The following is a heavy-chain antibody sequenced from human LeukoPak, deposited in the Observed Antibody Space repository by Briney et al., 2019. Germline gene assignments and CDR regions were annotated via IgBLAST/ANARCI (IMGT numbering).Heavy chain of an antibody. CDR2: ISSSGGTI. V-gene: IGHV3-11*01. CDR3: ARDYYDSSGYYYFDY. CDR1: GFTFSDYY. J-gene: IGHJ4*02. D-gene: IGHD3-22*01. Sequence: GGSLRLSCAASGFTFSDYYMSWIRQAPGKGLEWVSYISSSGGTIYYADSVKGRFTISRDNSKNSLYLQMNSLRAEDTAGYYCARDYYDSSGYYYFDYWGQGTLVTVSS.